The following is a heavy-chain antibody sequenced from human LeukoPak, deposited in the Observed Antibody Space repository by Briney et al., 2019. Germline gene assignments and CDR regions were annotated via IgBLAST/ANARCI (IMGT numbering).Heavy chain of an antibody. CDR3: VRDRTYYGDY. CDR1: GFTFSHCG. CDR2: IWYDGSNK. D-gene: IGHD2/OR15-2a*01. V-gene: IGHV3-33*01. Sequence: PGGSLRLSCAASGFTFSHCGMHWVRQAPGKGLEWVAVIWYDGSNKYYADAVKGRLTISRDDSKNTVYLQMNSLRAEDTAVYYCVRDRTYYGDYWGQGTLVTVSS. J-gene: IGHJ4*02.